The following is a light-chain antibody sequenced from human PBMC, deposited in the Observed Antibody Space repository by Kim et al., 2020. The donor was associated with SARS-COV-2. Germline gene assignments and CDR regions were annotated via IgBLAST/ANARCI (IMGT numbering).Light chain of an antibody. Sequence: SSELTQDPAVSVALGQTVRITCQGDSLRSYYASWYQQKPGQAPVLVIYGKNNRPSGIPDRFSGSSSGNTASLTITGAQAEDEADYYCNSRDSSGNHLGIWVFGGGTQLTVL. CDR1: SLRSYY. CDR2: GKN. J-gene: IGLJ3*02. V-gene: IGLV3-19*01. CDR3: NSRDSSGNHLGIWV.